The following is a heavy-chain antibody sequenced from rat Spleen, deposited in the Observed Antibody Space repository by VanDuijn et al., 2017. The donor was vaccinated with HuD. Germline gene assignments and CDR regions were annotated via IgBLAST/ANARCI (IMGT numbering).Heavy chain of an antibody. J-gene: IGHJ2*01. CDR2: INDNGGST. D-gene: IGHD5-1*01. CDR3: SRGDGSWDY. Sequence: EVQPVESGGGLVQPGRSLKLSCAASGFTFSDYYMAWVRQAPTKGLEWIASINDNGGSTFYPDSVKDRFTISRDNAKSTLYLQMNSLRSEDTATYYCSRGDGSWDYWGQGVMVTVSS. V-gene: IGHV5-20*01. CDR1: GFTFSDYY.